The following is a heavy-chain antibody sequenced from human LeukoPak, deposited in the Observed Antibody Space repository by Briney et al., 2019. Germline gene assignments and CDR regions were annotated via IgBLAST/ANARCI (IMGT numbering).Heavy chain of an antibody. CDR3: ARGGRYYYGSGSSPGFDY. D-gene: IGHD3-10*01. V-gene: IGHV4-34*01. J-gene: IGHJ4*02. Sequence: PSETLSLTCAVYGGSFSGYYWSWIRQPPGKGLEWIGEINHSGSTNYNPSLTSRVTISVDTSKNQFSLKLSSVTAADTAVYYCARGGRYYYGSGSSPGFDYWGQGTLVTVSS. CDR1: GGSFSGYY. CDR2: INHSGST.